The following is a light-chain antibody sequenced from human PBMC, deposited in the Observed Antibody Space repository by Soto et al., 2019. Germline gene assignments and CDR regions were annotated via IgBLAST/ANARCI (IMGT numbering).Light chain of an antibody. CDR3: QHYGSPLT. Sequence: EIVLTQSPGTLSLSPGGKATLSCRASQSVRSSYLAWYQQRPGQAPRLLNFGASFRATGIPDRFSGSGSGKEFTPTISRQELEDFAVYYCQHYGSPLTFGGGTKVEIK. J-gene: IGKJ4*01. CDR2: GAS. CDR1: QSVRSSY. V-gene: IGKV3-20*01.